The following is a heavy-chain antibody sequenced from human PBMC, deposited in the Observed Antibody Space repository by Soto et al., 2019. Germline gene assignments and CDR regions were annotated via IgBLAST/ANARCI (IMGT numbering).Heavy chain of an antibody. V-gene: IGHV4-30-4*08. D-gene: IGHD2-21*02. Sequence: PSETLSLTCTVSGGSISSGGYYWSWIRQHPGKGLEWIGYIYHSGTTYYNPSLKSQVTISVDTSKNQFSLKLSSVTAADTAVYYCARAMVVTHTWFDTWGQGTLVTVSS. CDR2: IYHSGTT. CDR1: GGSISSGGYY. J-gene: IGHJ5*02. CDR3: ARAMVVTHTWFDT.